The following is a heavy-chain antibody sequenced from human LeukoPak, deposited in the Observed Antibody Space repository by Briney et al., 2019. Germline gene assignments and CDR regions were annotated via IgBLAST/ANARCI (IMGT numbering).Heavy chain of an antibody. CDR1: RGSISSYY. J-gene: IGHJ4*02. CDR2: IYTSGSTNYT. D-gene: IGHD6-13*01. V-gene: IGHV4-4*07. CDR3: ARTYSSSWYPFDY. Sequence: SETLSLTCTVSRGSISSYYWSWIRQPAGKGLEWIGRIYTSGSTNYTNYNPSLKSRVTMSVDTSKNQFSLKLSSVTAADTAVYYCARTYSSSWYPFDYWGQGTLVTVSS.